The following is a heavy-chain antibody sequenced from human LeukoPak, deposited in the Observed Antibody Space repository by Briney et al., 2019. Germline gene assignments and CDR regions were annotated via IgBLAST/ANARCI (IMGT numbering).Heavy chain of an antibody. CDR1: GFTFSSYG. D-gene: IGHD1-26*01. CDR3: AKSVEGSYLRGSPDY. J-gene: IGHJ4*02. CDR2: ISYDGSNK. Sequence: GGSLRLSCAASGFTFSSYGMHWVRQAPGKGLEWVAVISYDGSNKYYADSVKGRFTISRDNSKNTLYLQMNSLRAEDTAVYYCAKSVEGSYLRGSPDYWGQGTLVTVSS. V-gene: IGHV3-30*18.